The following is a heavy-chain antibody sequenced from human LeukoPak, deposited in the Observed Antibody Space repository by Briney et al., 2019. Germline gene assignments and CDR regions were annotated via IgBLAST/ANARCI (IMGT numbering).Heavy chain of an antibody. J-gene: IGHJ4*02. V-gene: IGHV3-30-3*01. CDR2: ISYDGSNK. CDR3: ARGLYHYDSSGYYSSHFDY. Sequence: GGSLRLSCAASGFTFSSYAMHWVRQAPGKGLEWVAVISYDGSNKYYADSVKGRFTISRDNSKNTLYLQMNSLRAEDTAVYYCARGLYHYDSSGYYSSHFDYWGQGTLVTVSS. D-gene: IGHD3-22*01. CDR1: GFTFSSYA.